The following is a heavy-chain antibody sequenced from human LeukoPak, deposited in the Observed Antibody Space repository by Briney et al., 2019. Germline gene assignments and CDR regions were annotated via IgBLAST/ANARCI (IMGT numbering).Heavy chain of an antibody. CDR1: GYRFSNYW. CDR3: ARHSRYRSTWQDLWGSPFDY. Sequence: HGESLKISCKGSGYRFSNYWVAWVRQMPGKGLEWMGIIYPGDSEPRYSPSFQGQVTISADKSSSTAFLQWSSLKASDSGLYFCARHSRYRSTWQDLWGSPFDYWGQGTLVTVSS. D-gene: IGHD6-13*01. V-gene: IGHV5-51*01. CDR2: IYPGDSEP. J-gene: IGHJ4*02.